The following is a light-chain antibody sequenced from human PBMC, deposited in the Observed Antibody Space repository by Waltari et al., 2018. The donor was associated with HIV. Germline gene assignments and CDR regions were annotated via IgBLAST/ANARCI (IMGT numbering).Light chain of an antibody. J-gene: IGKJ4*01. Sequence: IQMTQSPSSLSASLGGRVTITCRASQGIGNSLAWYQQKPGKAPHLLIDAASGLQSGVPSRFSGSGSGTVCTLNISDLQPEDYASYYCKQANKFPLSFGGGTKVQV. CDR3: KQANKFPLS. CDR2: AAS. CDR1: QGIGNS. V-gene: IGKV1-12*01.